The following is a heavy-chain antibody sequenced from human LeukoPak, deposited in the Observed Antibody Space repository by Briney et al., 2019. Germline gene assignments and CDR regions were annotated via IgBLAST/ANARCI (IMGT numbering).Heavy chain of an antibody. CDR3: ARRDSSSWTLDY. V-gene: IGHV3-21*01. CDR1: GFTFSSYS. CDR2: ISSSSSYI. D-gene: IGHD6-13*01. Sequence: GGSLRLSCAASGFTFSSYSMNWVRQAPGKGLEWVSSISSSSSYIYYADSVKGRFTISRDNSKNTLYLQMNSLRAEDTAVYYCARRDSSSWTLDYWGQGTLVTVSS. J-gene: IGHJ4*02.